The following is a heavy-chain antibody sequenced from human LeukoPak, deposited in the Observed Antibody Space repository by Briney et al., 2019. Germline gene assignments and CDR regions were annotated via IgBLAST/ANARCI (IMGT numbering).Heavy chain of an antibody. D-gene: IGHD3-10*01. J-gene: IGHJ4*02. CDR2: MNPNTGNT. Sequence: EASVKVSCKASGYTFTSYDINWVRQAAGQGLEWMGYMNPNTGNTGYAQKFHGRVTITRNTSISTAYMELSSLRSEDTAVYYCARELWRDEYWGQGTLVTVSS. CDR1: GYTFTSYD. CDR3: ARELWRDEY. V-gene: IGHV1-8*01.